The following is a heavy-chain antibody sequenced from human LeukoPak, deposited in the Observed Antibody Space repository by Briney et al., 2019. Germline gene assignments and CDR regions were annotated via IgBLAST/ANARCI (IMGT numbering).Heavy chain of an antibody. CDR2: IYYSGSA. J-gene: IGHJ4*02. CDR3: AKLRGATINAWYFDY. V-gene: IGHV4-39*07. Sequence: SETLSLTCTVSGGSVNSGTYYWSWIRQPPGKGLEWIGNIYYSGSAYYNPSLKSRVTMSVDTSKNQFSLKLSSVTAADTAVYYCAKLRGATINAWYFDYWGQGTLVTVSS. CDR1: GGSVNSGTYY. D-gene: IGHD5-12*01.